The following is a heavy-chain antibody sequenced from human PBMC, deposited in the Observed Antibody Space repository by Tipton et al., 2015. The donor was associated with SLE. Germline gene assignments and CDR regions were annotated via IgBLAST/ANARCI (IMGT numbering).Heavy chain of an antibody. D-gene: IGHD2-21*02. CDR1: GGSISSNS. J-gene: IGHJ6*02. CDR2: ISYGGGT. Sequence: TLSLTCSVSGGSISSNSWIWIRQPPGKGLDWIGYISYGGGTNYNSSLKSRVTISVDMAKNQFSLKLTSVTAADTAVYYCARGMVTWRGAIVGVDVWGQGTTVNVSS. CDR3: ARGMVTWRGAIVGVDV. V-gene: IGHV4-59*08.